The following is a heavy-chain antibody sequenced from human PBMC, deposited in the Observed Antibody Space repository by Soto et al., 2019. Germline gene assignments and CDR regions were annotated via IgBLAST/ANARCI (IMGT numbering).Heavy chain of an antibody. D-gene: IGHD6-19*01. CDR3: ARGLITGSHYSGGWYYFDS. V-gene: IGHV4-30-4*01. CDR1: GGSISSGDYY. Sequence: ASETLSLTCTVSGGSISSGDYYWSWIRQPPGKGLEWIGYIYYSGSTYYNPSLKSRVTISVDTSKNQFSLKLSSVTAADTAVYYCARGLITGSHYSGGWYYFDSWGQGTQVTVSS. CDR2: IYYSGST. J-gene: IGHJ4*02.